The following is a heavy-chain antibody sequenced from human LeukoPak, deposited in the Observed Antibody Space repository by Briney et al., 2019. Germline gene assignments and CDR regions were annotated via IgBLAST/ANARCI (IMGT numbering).Heavy chain of an antibody. CDR1: GGSISSYY. D-gene: IGHD6-19*01. CDR3: ARAWGYSSGWPDAFDI. V-gene: IGHV4-59*01. CDR2: IYYSGST. J-gene: IGHJ3*02. Sequence: SETLSLTCTVSGGSISSYYWSWIRQPPGKGPEWIGYIYYSGSTNYNPSLKSRVTISVDTSKNQFSLKLSSVTAADTAVYYCARAWGYSSGWPDAFDIWGQGTMVTVSS.